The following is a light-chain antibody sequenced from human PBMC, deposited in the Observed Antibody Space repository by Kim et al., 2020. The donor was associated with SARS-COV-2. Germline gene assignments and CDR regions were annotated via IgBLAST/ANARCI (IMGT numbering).Light chain of an antibody. J-gene: IGKJ1*01. V-gene: IGKV1-39*01. CDR3: HQSHNAVWT. CDR2: AAS. Sequence: VGDRITITCRASQRINSYLHWYQQKPGKAPKLLIYAASSLHSGVSSRFSGSGSGTDFTLTISSLQPEDFATYYCHQSHNAVWTFGQGTKVDIK. CDR1: QRINSY.